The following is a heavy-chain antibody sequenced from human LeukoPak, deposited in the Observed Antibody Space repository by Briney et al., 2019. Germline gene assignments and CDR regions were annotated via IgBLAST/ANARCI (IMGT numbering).Heavy chain of an antibody. CDR1: GCTFSSYA. V-gene: IGHV3-30*01. J-gene: IGHJ5*02. D-gene: IGHD6-6*01. CDR3: ARSIALRRGEFDP. Sequence: PGGSLRLSCAASGCTFSSYAMHWVRQAPGKGLEWVAVISYDGSNKYYADSVKGRFTISRDNSKNTLYLQMNSLRAEDTAVYYCARSIALRRGEFDPWGQGTLVTVSS. CDR2: ISYDGSNK.